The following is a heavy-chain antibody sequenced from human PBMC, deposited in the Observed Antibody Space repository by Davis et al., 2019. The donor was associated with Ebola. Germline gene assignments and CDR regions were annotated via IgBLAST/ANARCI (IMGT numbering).Heavy chain of an antibody. D-gene: IGHD7-27*01. J-gene: IGHJ4*02. CDR3: ARKLGRAAPIDY. CDR1: GYTFTSYG. V-gene: IGHV4-59*01. CDR2: IRYSGSG. Sequence: SCNASGYTFTSYGISWIRQSPGKGLEWMGYIRYSGSGNYNPSLNSRVSMSVDTSKNQFSLKLSSVTAADTAVYYCARKLGRAAPIDYWGQGTLVTVSS.